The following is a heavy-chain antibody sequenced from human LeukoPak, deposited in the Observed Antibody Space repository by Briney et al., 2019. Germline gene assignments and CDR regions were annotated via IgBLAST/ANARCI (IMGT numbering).Heavy chain of an antibody. D-gene: IGHD3-3*01. J-gene: IGHJ4*02. CDR2: IIPIFGTA. CDR3: ARQNPIYLLYDY. V-gene: IGHV1-69*13. CDR1: GGTFSSYA. Sequence: SVKVSCKASGGTFSSYAISWVRQAPGQGLEWMGGIIPIFGTANYAQKFQGRATITADESTSTAHMELSSLRSEDTAVYYCARQNPIYLLYDYWGQGTLVTVSS.